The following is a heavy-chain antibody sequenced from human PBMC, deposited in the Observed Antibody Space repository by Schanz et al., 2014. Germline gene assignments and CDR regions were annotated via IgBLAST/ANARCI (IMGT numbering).Heavy chain of an antibody. CDR2: IKSDGSST. V-gene: IGHV3-74*01. CDR3: ARPALWFGDNCFDP. D-gene: IGHD3-10*01. CDR1: GFTFSSYW. J-gene: IGHJ5*02. Sequence: EVQLVESGGGLVQPGGSLRLSCAASGFTFSSYWMHWVRQVPGKGLVWVSRIKSDGSSTSYADSVEGRFTISRDNAKNTLYLQMSILRAEDTAVYYCARPALWFGDNCFDPWGQGPLVTVSS.